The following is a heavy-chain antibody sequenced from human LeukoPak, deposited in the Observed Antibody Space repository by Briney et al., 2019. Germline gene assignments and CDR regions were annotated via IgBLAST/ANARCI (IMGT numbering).Heavy chain of an antibody. CDR2: IKQDGSEK. D-gene: IGHD4-11*01. Sequence: GGSLRLSCVASDFTFSNYWMSWVRQAPGKGLEWVANIKQDGSEKYYVDSVKGRITISRDNAKNSLYLQMNSVRAEDTAVYYCARRLSNYNYFDYWGQGTLVTVSS. V-gene: IGHV3-7*01. CDR3: ARRLSNYNYFDY. J-gene: IGHJ4*02. CDR1: DFTFSNYW.